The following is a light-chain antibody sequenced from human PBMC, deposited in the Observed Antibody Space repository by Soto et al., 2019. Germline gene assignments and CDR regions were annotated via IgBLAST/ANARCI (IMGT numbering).Light chain of an antibody. J-gene: IGLJ2*01. CDR1: SSNIGAGYD. CDR2: DNT. V-gene: IGLV1-40*01. CDR3: QSYDSSLWV. Sequence: QSVLTQPPSVSGAPGQRVTISCTGSSSNIGAGYDVHWYQQLPGTAPKLLIYDNTNRPSGVPDRFSGSKSGTSASLAITGLQAEDEADYYCQSYDSSLWVFGGGTKVTVL.